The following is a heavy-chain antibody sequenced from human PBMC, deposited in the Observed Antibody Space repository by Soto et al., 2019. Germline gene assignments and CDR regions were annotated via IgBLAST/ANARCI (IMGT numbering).Heavy chain of an antibody. CDR3: ARWGIAAGDY. CDR2: ISSNGGSI. CDR1: GFTFSSYA. Sequence: GGSLRLSWAASGFTFSSYAMHWVRQAPGKGLEYVSAISSNGGSIYYGNSEKGRFTISRDNSKNTLYLQMNSLRAEDTAVYYCARWGIAAGDYWGQGTLVTVSS. V-gene: IGHV3-64*01. J-gene: IGHJ4*02. D-gene: IGHD6-13*01.